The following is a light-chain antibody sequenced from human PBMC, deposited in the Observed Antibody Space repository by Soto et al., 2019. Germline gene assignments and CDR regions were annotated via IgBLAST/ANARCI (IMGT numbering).Light chain of an antibody. CDR3: SSSTSSSTLYV. CDR2: DVS. V-gene: IGLV2-14*01. Sequence: QSALTQPASVSGSPGQSITISCTGTSSDVGGYNYVSWYQQRPGKAPKLMIYDVSNRPSGVSNRFSGSKSGNTASLTISGLQAKDEADYYCSSSTSSSTLYVFGTGTQLTVL. CDR1: SSDVGGYNY. J-gene: IGLJ1*01.